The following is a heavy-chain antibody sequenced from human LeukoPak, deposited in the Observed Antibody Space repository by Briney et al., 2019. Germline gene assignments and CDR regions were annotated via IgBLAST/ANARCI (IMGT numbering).Heavy chain of an antibody. V-gene: IGHV4-59*01. J-gene: IGHJ5*02. Sequence: PSETLSLTCTVSGGSISSYYWSWIRQPPGMGLEWIGYIYYSGSTNYNPSLKSRVTISVDTSKNQFSLKPSSVTAADTAVYYCARTTVTTWGWFDPWGQGTLVTVSS. CDR3: ARTTVTTWGWFDP. D-gene: IGHD4-17*01. CDR1: GGSISSYY. CDR2: IYYSGST.